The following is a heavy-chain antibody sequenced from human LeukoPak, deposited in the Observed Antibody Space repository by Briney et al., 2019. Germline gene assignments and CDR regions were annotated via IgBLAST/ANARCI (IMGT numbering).Heavy chain of an antibody. V-gene: IGHV1-2*02. J-gene: IGHJ4*02. CDR2: INPNSGGT. CDR1: GYTFTDSY. Sequence: ASAKVSCKASGYTFTDSYIHWVRQAPGQGLEWMGWINPNSGGTNYAQKFQGRVTFTRDTSINTAYMELSRLRSDDTAVYYCARDYGTTYYYDILTGYQCDYWGQGTLVTVSS. D-gene: IGHD3-9*01. CDR3: ARDYGTTYYYDILTGYQCDY.